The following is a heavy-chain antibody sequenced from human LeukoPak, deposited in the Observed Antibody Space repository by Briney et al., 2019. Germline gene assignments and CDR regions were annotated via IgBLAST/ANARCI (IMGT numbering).Heavy chain of an antibody. D-gene: IGHD3-10*01. CDR3: AKEFVLWFGELFDY. Sequence: GGSLRLSCAASGFTFSSHAMNWVRQAPGKGLEWVSSIGGIGASTYYADSVKGRFTISRDNSKNTLYLQMNSLRAEDTAVYYCAKEFVLWFGELFDYWGQGTLVTVSS. J-gene: IGHJ4*02. CDR2: IGGIGAST. CDR1: GFTFSSHA. V-gene: IGHV3-23*01.